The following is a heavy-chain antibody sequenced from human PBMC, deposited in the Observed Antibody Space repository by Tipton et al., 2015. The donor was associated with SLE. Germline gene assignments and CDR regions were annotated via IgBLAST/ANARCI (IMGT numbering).Heavy chain of an antibody. Sequence: TLSLICAVSGFSITSNNWWGWIRQSPGKGLEWIGFIYYTGTIYYNPSLSSRVTMSVDTSKNQFSLKLSSVTAVDTAVYYCARSRRKYAPFDLWGQGTVVTVSS. D-gene: IGHD1-14*01. CDR3: ARSRRKYAPFDL. CDR2: IYYTGTI. J-gene: IGHJ3*01. CDR1: GFSITSNNW. V-gene: IGHV4-28*02.